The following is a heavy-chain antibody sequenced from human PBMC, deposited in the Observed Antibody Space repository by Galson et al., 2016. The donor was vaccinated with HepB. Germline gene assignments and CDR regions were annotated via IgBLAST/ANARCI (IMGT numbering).Heavy chain of an antibody. J-gene: IGHJ6*04. D-gene: IGHD2-21*01. V-gene: IGHV4-61*02. CDR3: AREVACGGDCYSHYYGLEV. CDR1: GGSFNTGSHF. Sequence: TLSLTCTVSGGSFNTGSHFWSWIRQPAGKSLEWVGRVYVTGATDYSPSLKGRVTISVDRSKNQSSLRLNSLTAADTATYFCAREVACGGDCYSHYYGLEVWGKGTTVTVSS. CDR2: VYVTGAT.